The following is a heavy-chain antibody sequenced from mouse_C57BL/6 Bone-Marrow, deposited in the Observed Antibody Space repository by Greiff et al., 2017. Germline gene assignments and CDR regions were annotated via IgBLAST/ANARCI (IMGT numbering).Heavy chain of an antibody. J-gene: IGHJ1*03. CDR1: GYAFTNYL. V-gene: IGHV1-54*01. CDR2: INPGSGGT. CDR3: ARSSYWVVDV. Sequence: VQLQQSGAELVRPGASVKVSCTASGYAFTNYLIEWVKQRPGQGLEWIGVINPGSGGTNYNEKFKGKATLTADKSSSTAYMQLSSLTSEDSAVYFCARSSYWVVDVWGTGTTVTVSS. D-gene: IGHD1-1*01.